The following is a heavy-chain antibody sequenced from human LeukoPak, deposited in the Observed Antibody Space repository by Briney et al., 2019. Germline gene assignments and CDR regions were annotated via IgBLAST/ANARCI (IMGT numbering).Heavy chain of an antibody. V-gene: IGHV5-10-1*01. CDR1: GYSFTSYW. D-gene: IGHD1-26*01. Sequence: GESLKISCKGSGYSFTSYWISWVRQMPGKGLEWMGRIDPSDSYTNYSPSFQGHVTISADKSISTAYLQWSSLKASDTAMYYCASDSSGSYFTGNYYYYYSMDVWGQGTTVTVSS. CDR2: IDPSDSYT. J-gene: IGHJ6*02. CDR3: ASDSSGSYFTGNYYYYYSMDV.